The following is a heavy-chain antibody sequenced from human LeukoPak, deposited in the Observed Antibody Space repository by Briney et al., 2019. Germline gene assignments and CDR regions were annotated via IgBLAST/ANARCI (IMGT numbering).Heavy chain of an antibody. CDR3: AKSRPAWRYCSSTSCYEVGY. J-gene: IGHJ4*02. Sequence: GGSLRLSCAASGFTFSSYAMSWVRQAPGKGLEWVSAISGSGGSTYYADSVKGRFTISRDNSKNTLYLQMNSLRAEDTAVYYCAKSRPAWRYCSSTSCYEVGYWGQGTLVTVSS. D-gene: IGHD2-2*01. CDR1: GFTFSSYA. V-gene: IGHV3-23*01. CDR2: ISGSGGST.